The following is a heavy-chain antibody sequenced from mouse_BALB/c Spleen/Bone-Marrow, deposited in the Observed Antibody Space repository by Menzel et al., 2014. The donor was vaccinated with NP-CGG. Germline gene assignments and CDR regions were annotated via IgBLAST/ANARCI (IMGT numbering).Heavy chain of an antibody. CDR2: ISSGSSTI. D-gene: IGHD2-2*01. CDR1: GFTFSSFG. Sequence: EVQGVESGGGLVQPGGSRKLSCAASGFTFSSFGMHWVRQAPEKGLEWVAYISSGSSTIYYADTVKGRFTLSRDNPQDTLFLQMTSIRSEETAMYYCARSSYGYDRQAYFFDYWGQGTTLTVSS. V-gene: IGHV5-17*02. J-gene: IGHJ2*01. CDR3: ARSSYGYDRQAYFFDY.